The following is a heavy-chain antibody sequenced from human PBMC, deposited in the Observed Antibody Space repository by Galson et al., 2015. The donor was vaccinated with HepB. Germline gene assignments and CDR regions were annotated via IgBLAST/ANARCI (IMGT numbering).Heavy chain of an antibody. J-gene: IGHJ6*03. CDR2: ISYDGSNK. Sequence: SLRLSCAASGFTFSSYGMHWVRQAPGKGLEWVAVISYDGSNKYYADSVKGRFTISRDNSKNTLYLQMNSLRAEDTAVYYCAKDGVAAAGLHYYYYIDVWGKGTTVTVSS. CDR1: GFTFSSYG. V-gene: IGHV3-30*18. CDR3: AKDGVAAAGLHYYYYIDV. D-gene: IGHD6-13*01.